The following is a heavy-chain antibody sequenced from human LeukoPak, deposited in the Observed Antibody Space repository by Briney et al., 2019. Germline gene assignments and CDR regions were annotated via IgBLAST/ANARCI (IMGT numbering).Heavy chain of an antibody. D-gene: IGHD2-2*01. V-gene: IGHV1-2*02. CDR1: GYTFTGYY. CDR3: ARTELLSPDFDY. Sequence: ASVKVSCKASGYTFTGYYMHWVRQAPGQGLEWMGWINPNSGGTNYAQKFQGRVTRTRDMSTSTVYMELSSLRSEDTAVYYCARTELLSPDFDYWGQGTLVTVSS. J-gene: IGHJ4*02. CDR2: INPNSGGT.